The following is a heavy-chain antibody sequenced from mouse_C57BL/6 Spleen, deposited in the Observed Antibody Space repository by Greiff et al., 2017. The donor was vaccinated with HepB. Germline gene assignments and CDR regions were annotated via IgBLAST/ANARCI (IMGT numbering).Heavy chain of an antibody. Sequence: VQGVESGPELVKPGASVKISCKASGYAFSSSWMNWVKQRPGKGLEWIGRIYPGDGDTNYNGTFKGKATLTADKSSSTAYMQLSSLTSEDSAVYFCARSDWDDGYFDVWGTGTTVTVSS. D-gene: IGHD4-1*01. J-gene: IGHJ1*03. V-gene: IGHV1-82*01. CDR3: ARSDWDDGYFDV. CDR1: GYAFSSSW. CDR2: IYPGDGDT.